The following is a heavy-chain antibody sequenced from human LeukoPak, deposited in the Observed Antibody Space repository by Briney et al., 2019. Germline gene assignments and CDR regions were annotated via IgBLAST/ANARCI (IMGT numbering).Heavy chain of an antibody. J-gene: IGHJ5*02. CDR2: INPNSGGT. CDR3: ARGRYYYGSGSYFNWFDP. V-gene: IGHV1-2*02. CDR1: GYTFTGYY. D-gene: IGHD3-10*01. Sequence: ASVKVSCKASGYTFTGYYMHWVRQAPGQGLEWMGWINPNSGGTNYAQKFQGRVTISVDTSKNQFSLKLSSVTAADTAVYYCARGRYYYGSGSYFNWFDPWGQGTLVTVSS.